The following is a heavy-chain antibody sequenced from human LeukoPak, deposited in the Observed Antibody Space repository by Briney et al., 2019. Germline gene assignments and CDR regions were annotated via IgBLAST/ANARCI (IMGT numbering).Heavy chain of an antibody. Sequence: PGGSLRLSCTASGFTFGDYAMSWFRQAPGKGLEWVGFIRSKAYGGTTEYAASVKGRFTISRDDSKSIAYLQMNSLKTEDTAVYYCTRDKPVDGSVVVPAARPHYYYYGMDVWGQGTTVTVSS. CDR2: IRSKAYGGTT. V-gene: IGHV3-49*03. CDR1: GFTFGDYA. CDR3: TRDKPVDGSVVVPAARPHYYYYGMDV. D-gene: IGHD2-2*01. J-gene: IGHJ6*02.